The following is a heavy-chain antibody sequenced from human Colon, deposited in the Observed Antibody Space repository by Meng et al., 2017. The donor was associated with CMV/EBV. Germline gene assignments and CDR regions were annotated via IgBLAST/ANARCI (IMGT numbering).Heavy chain of an antibody. Sequence: PGRAKPSDTLSVSCTVSGGSLSSYYWGWIRQPAGKGLEWIGRIYPSGFPKYKPSLESRVTMSADTSKNQNSLKLTSVTAADTAVYYCARAQYTYGYWIFDYWGQGTLVTVSS. CDR3: ARAQYTYGYWIFDY. CDR2: IYPSGFP. J-gene: IGHJ4*02. CDR1: GGSLSSYY. D-gene: IGHD5-18*01. V-gene: IGHV4-4*07.